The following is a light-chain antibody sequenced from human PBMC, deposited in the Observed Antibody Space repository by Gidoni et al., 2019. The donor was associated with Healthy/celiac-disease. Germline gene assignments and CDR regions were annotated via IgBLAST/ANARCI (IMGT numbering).Light chain of an antibody. CDR2: AAS. J-gene: IGKJ1*01. V-gene: IGKV1-39*01. Sequence: DIQMTQSPSSLSASVGDRVTITCRASQSISSYLNWYQQKPGTAPKLRIYAASSLQSGVPSRFSCSGSGTDFTLTISSLLPEDFATYYCQQSYSTPRTFGQGTKVEIK. CDR3: QQSYSTPRT. CDR1: QSISSY.